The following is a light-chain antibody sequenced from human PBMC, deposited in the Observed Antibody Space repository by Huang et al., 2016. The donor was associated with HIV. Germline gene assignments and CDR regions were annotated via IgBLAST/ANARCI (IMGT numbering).Light chain of an antibody. CDR2: GAS. CDR3: QQYNNWPPYT. CDR1: QIISNN. Sequence: EIVMTQSPATLSVSPGKRVTLSCRASQIISNNLAVYQQRPGQAPRLLIYGASTRATGIPDRFSGSGSGTEFTLTISSLQSEDFAVYDCQQYNNWPPYTFGQGTKLEIK. V-gene: IGKV3-15*01. J-gene: IGKJ2*01.